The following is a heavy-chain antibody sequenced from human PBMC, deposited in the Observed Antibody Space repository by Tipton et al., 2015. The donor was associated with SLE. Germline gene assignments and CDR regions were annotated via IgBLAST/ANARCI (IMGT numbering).Heavy chain of an antibody. V-gene: IGHV4-59*01. CDR3: ARRPLTTDEAFDV. J-gene: IGHJ3*01. CDR2: IYYSGIT. Sequence: LRLSCAVSGGSISPYYWTWIRQPPGKRLEWIGYIYYSGITIYNHSLKGRVTMFVDTSKDQFSVKLSSVAAADTAVYYCARRPLTTDEAFDVWGPGTMVTVS. CDR1: GGSISPYY. D-gene: IGHD4-17*01.